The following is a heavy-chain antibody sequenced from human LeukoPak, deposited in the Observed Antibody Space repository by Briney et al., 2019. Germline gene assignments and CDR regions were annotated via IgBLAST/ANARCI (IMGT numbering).Heavy chain of an antibody. CDR3: ARTVLGFYPFDY. J-gene: IGHJ4*02. V-gene: IGHV4-34*01. CDR1: GGSFSGYY. Sequence: SETLSLTCAVYGGSFSGYYWSWIRQPPGKGLEWIGEINHSGTNYNPSLKSRVTISVDTPKNQFSLKLSSVTAADTAVYYCARTVLGFYPFDYWGQGTLVTVSS. CDR2: INHSGT. D-gene: IGHD7-27*01.